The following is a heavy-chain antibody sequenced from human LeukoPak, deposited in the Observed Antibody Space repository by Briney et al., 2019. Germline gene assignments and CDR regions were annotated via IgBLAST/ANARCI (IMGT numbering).Heavy chain of an antibody. D-gene: IGHD6-13*01. V-gene: IGHV3-7*01. J-gene: IGHJ4*02. CDR2: IKRDGSEK. CDR1: GFTFSSNW. Sequence: PGGSLRLSCAASGFTFSSNWMSWVRQAPGKGLEWVANIKRDGSEKYYVDSVKGRFTVSRDTTKNSLYLQMNNLRVEDTAVYYCWAADLDYWGQGTLVTVSS. CDR3: WAADLDY.